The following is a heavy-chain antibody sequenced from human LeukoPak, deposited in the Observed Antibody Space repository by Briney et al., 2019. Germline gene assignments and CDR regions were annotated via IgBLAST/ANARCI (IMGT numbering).Heavy chain of an antibody. V-gene: IGHV1-2*02. D-gene: IGHD2-2*02. CDR1: GYTFSAYY. J-gene: IGHJ3*02. Sequence: ASVKVSCKASGYTFSAYYMHWVRQAPGQGLEWMGWINPNSGGTTYAQKFQGRVTMTRDTSISIAYMELSTVRSDDTAVYYCARERGSCSSASCYTFDAFDIWGQGTMVTVSS. CDR2: INPNSGGT. CDR3: ARERGSCSSASCYTFDAFDI.